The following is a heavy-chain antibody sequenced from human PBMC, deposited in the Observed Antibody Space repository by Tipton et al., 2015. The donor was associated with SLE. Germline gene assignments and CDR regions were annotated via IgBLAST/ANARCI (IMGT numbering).Heavy chain of an antibody. CDR3: ARDQGVIAVAGKGAFDI. D-gene: IGHD6-19*01. V-gene: IGHV4-61*09. J-gene: IGHJ3*02. CDR1: GGSISSGSYP. Sequence: TLSLTCTVSGGSISSGSYPWSWIRKPAGKGLEWIGYIYASGSTHYNPSLKSRVTMARDTSISTAYMELSRLRSDDTAVYYCARDQGVIAVAGKGAFDIWGQGTMVTVSS. CDR2: IYASGST.